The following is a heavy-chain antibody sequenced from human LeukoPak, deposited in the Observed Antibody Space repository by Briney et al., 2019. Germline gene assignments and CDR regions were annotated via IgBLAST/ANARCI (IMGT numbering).Heavy chain of an antibody. D-gene: IGHD3-10*01. J-gene: IGHJ6*03. Sequence: PGGSLRLSCAASGFTFDDYGMSWVRQAPGKGLEWVSGINWNGGSTGYADSVKGRFTISRDNAKNSLYLQMNSLRAEDTALYYCARGSDGSGSYYAYYYYYYYMDVWGKGTTVTVSS. CDR2: INWNGGST. CDR3: ARGSDGSGSYYAYYYYYYYMDV. CDR1: GFTFDDYG. V-gene: IGHV3-20*04.